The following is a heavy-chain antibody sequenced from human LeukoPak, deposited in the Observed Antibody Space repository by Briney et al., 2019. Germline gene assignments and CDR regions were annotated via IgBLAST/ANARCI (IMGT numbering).Heavy chain of an antibody. D-gene: IGHD1-26*01. CDR1: GYTLTELS. CDR2: FDPEDGET. CDR3: AREGGSYPTSLTWAAFDI. J-gene: IGHJ3*02. Sequence: ASVKVSCKVSGYTLTELSMHWVRQAPGKGLEWMGGFDPEDGETIYAQKFQGRVTMTEDTSTDTAYMELSSLRSEDTAVYYCAREGGSYPTSLTWAAFDIWGQGTMVTVSS. V-gene: IGHV1-24*01.